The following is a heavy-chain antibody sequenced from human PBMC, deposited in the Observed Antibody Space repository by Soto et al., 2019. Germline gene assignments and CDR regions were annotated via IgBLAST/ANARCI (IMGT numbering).Heavy chain of an antibody. Sequence: QVQLVQSGAEVKKPGASVKVSCKASGYTFTGYYMHWVRQAPGQGLEWMGWINPNRGGTNYAQKFQGRVTMTRDTSISTAYMELSRLRSDDTAVYYCAHRASDINGMDVWGQGTTVTVSS. CDR3: AHRASDINGMDV. V-gene: IGHV1-2*02. CDR1: GYTFTGYY. D-gene: IGHD3-9*01. CDR2: INPNRGGT. J-gene: IGHJ6*02.